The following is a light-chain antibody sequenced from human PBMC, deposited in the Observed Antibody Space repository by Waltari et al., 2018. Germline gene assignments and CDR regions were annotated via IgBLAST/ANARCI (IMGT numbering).Light chain of an antibody. V-gene: IGKV1-NL1*01. CDR2: AAS. CDR1: QGISDS. CDR3: QQYYSTPPIT. Sequence: DIQMTQSPSSLYASVGDKVTIPCRASQGISDSLGWYQQKPGKAPKPLVYAASRLDTGVPSRFSGSGSGTEYTLTISSLQPEDFATDYCQQYYSTPPITFGGGTRVEIK. J-gene: IGKJ4*01.